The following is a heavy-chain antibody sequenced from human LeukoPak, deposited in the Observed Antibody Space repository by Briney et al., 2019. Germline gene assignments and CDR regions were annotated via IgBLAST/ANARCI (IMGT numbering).Heavy chain of an antibody. CDR3: ARLYGSGSSLYFDY. CDR1: GGSISSGSYY. V-gene: IGHV4-61*09. CDR2: IYTSGST. D-gene: IGHD3-10*01. Sequence: SETLSLTCTVSGGSISSGSYYWSWIRQPAGKGLEWIGHIYTSGSTNYNPSLKSRVTISVDTSKNQFSLKLSSVTAADTAVYYCARLYGSGSSLYFDYWGQGTLVTVSS. J-gene: IGHJ4*02.